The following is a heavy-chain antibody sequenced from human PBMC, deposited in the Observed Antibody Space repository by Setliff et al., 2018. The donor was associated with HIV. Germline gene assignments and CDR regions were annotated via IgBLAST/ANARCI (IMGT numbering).Heavy chain of an antibody. CDR3: AKTNIPMPRSGTRLES. D-gene: IGHD2-2*02. CDR2: ICHDGTV. Sequence: SETLSLTCVVSGFSIKNDDWWNWVRQTPGKGLEWIGQICHDGTVTYKPSLESRVTILMDILKNQISLNVTSVTAADTATYYCAKTNIPMPRSGTRLESWGPGRLVTVSS. J-gene: IGHJ4*02. V-gene: IGHV4-4*02. CDR1: GFSIKNDDW.